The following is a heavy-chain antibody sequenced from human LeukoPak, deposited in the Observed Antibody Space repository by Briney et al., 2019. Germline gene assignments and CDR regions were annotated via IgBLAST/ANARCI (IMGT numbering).Heavy chain of an antibody. CDR2: IYYSGST. J-gene: IGHJ3*02. Sequence: SETLSLTCAVSGASISTYYWSWFRQPPGKGLEWIGYIYYSGSTNYNPSLKSRVTISVDTPKNQFSLKLSSVTAADTAVYYCARGWNPYAFDIWGQGTMVTVSS. D-gene: IGHD1-1*01. CDR1: GASISTYY. CDR3: ARGWNPYAFDI. V-gene: IGHV4-59*01.